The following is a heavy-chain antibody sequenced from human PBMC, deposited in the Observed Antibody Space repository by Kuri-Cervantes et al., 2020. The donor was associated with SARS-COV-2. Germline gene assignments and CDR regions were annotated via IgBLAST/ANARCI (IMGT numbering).Heavy chain of an antibody. Sequence: ETLSLTCAASGFTFSSYAMTWVRQGPGKGLEWVAAIGGGGGRTFHADSVKGRFTISRDNSKNTLYLQMNSLRAEDTAVYYCARSLWSSGWYWCQGTLVTVSS. D-gene: IGHD6-19*01. V-gene: IGHV3-23*01. CDR2: IGGGGGRT. J-gene: IGHJ4*02. CDR1: GFTFSSYA. CDR3: ARSLWSSGWY.